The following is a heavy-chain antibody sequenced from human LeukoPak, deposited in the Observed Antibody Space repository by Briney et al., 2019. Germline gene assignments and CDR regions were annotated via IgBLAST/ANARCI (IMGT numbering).Heavy chain of an antibody. J-gene: IGHJ4*02. CDR3: ASSVVVPAAQFRY. D-gene: IGHD2-2*01. CDR1: GYTFTSYD. CDR2: INPNSGGT. V-gene: IGHV1-2*02. Sequence: ASVKVSCKASGYTFTSYDINWVRQATGQGLEWMGWINPNSGGTNYAQKFQGRVTMTRDTSISTAYMELSRLRSDDTAVYYCASSVVVPAAQFRYWGQGTLVTVSS.